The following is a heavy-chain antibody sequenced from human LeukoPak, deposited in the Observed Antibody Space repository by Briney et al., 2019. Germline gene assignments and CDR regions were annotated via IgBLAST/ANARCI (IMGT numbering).Heavy chain of an antibody. Sequence: GGSLRLSCAASGFTFCSYSMNWVPEAPGEGLEWVSSISSSMSYIYYAASATGRFTISRDNAKNSLYLQMNSLRAEDTAVYYCARERGEYCSGGSCYRAGEFDYWGQGTLVTVSS. CDR3: ARERGEYCSGGSCYRAGEFDY. CDR1: GFTFCSYS. J-gene: IGHJ4*02. CDR2: ISSSMSYI. V-gene: IGHV3-21*01. D-gene: IGHD2-15*01.